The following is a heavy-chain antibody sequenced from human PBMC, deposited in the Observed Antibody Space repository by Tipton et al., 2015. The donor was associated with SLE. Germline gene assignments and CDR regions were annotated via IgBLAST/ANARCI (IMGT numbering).Heavy chain of an antibody. CDR2: IHYSGNA. Sequence: TLSLTCTVSSGSINRHFWSWIREPPGKGLEWIGYIHYSGNAIYNPSLKSRVTISVDTSKNQFSLRLSSVTAADTAVYFCARGGAWGCSSTTCSLDCWGQGTLVTVSS. CDR3: ARGGAWGCSSTTCSLDC. D-gene: IGHD2-2*01. J-gene: IGHJ4*02. CDR1: SGSINRHF. V-gene: IGHV4-59*11.